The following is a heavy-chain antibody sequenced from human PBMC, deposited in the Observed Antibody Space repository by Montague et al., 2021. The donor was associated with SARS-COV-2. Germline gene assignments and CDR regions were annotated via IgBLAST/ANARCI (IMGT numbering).Heavy chain of an antibody. CDR2: IYYSGST. J-gene: IGHJ3*02. D-gene: IGHD3-22*01. CDR3: ARFPTSYYYDSKAAPATPDAFDI. CDR1: GGSISSSGYY. V-gene: IGHV4-39*01. Sequence: SETLSLTCTVSGGSISSSGYYWGWIRQPPGKGLEWIGSIYYSGSTYYNPSLKSRVTISVDTSKNQFSLKLSSVTAADTAVYYCARFPTSYYYDSKAAPATPDAFDIWGQGTRVTVSP.